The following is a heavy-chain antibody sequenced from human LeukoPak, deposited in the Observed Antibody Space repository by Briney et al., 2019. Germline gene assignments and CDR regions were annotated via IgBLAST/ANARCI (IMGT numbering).Heavy chain of an antibody. J-gene: IGHJ4*02. Sequence: ASVKVSCKASGYTFTGHYMHWLRQAPEQGLEWMGWINPNNGGTNYAQKFQGRVTVTRDTSISTAYMELSRLRSDDTAVYYCAREIDHYYDSSGYYYPFDYWGQGTLVTVSS. CDR2: INPNNGGT. CDR3: AREIDHYYDSSGYYYPFDY. D-gene: IGHD3-22*01. CDR1: GYTFTGHY. V-gene: IGHV1-2*02.